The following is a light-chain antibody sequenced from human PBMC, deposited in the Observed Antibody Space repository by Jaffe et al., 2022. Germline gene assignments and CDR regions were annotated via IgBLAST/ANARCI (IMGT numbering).Light chain of an antibody. CDR2: DVS. CDR3: SSYTSKGRVV. Sequence: QSALTQPASVSGSPGQSITISCTGTSSDVGGYNYVSWYQQHPGKAPKLMIYDVSNRPSGVSNRFSGSKSGNTASLTISGLQAEDEADYYCSSYTSKGRVVFGGGTKLTVL. V-gene: IGLV2-14*03. CDR1: SSDVGGYNY. J-gene: IGLJ2*01.